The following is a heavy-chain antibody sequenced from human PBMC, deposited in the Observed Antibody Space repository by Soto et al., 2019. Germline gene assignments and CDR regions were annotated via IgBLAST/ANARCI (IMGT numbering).Heavy chain of an antibody. J-gene: IGHJ4*02. D-gene: IGHD2-21*02. CDR2: IISMFGTA. Sequence: SVKVSCKTSGGTFSISAIRWVRKAPGQGLEWMGGIISMFGTANYAQKLQGRVTVTADESTSTAFMELSSLRFEDTAMYYCALVGGLYSVVDCIMHYFVDWGQGSLVTVS. CDR3: ALVGGLYSVVDCIMHYFVD. CDR1: GGTFSISA. V-gene: IGHV1-69*13.